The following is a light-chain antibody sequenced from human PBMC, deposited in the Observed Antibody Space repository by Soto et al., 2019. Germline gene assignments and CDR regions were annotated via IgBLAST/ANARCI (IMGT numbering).Light chain of an antibody. V-gene: IGLV1-44*01. CDR3: AAWDDSLNGPDVV. CDR2: SNT. Sequence: QAVVTQPPSASGTPGQRVTISCSGSSSNIGSNTVNWYQQLPGTAPKLLIYSNTQRPSGVPDRFSGSKSGTSASLAISGLQSEDEAEYYCAAWDDSLNGPDVVFGGGTKLTVL. J-gene: IGLJ2*01. CDR1: SSNIGSNT.